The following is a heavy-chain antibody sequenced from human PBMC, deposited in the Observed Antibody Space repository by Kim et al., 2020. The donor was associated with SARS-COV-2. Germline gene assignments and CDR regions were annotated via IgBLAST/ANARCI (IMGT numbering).Heavy chain of an antibody. CDR1: GFTFSSYA. CDR2: IYSGGGST. J-gene: IGHJ4*02. Sequence: GGSLRLSCAASGFTFSSYAMNWVRQDPVKGLEWVSGIYSGGGSTYYADSVKGRFTISRDNTKNTLYLQMNSLRPEDTAVYYCAKVRASRSAGAFDCGGQGTLGTVSP. V-gene: IGHV3-23*03. D-gene: IGHD3-10*01. CDR3: AKVRASRSAGAFDC.